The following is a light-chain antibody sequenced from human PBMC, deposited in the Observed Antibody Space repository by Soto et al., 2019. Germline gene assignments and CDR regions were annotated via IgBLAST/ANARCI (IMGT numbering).Light chain of an antibody. J-gene: IGKJ1*01. CDR3: QKSYSFPRT. Sequence: DIQLTHAPSSLSAFAGARVTIPFRASQSISSYLNWYQQKPGKAPNLLIHAAFNLQSGVPSRFSGSGSGTDFTLTISSLQPEDVATYYCQKSYSFPRTCGQGTTGAIK. CDR1: QSISSY. CDR2: AAF. V-gene: IGKV1-39*01.